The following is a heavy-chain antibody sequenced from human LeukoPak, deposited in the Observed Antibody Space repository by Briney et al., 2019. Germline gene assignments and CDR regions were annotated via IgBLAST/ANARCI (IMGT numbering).Heavy chain of an antibody. CDR1: GFSLSTTGMC. V-gene: IGHV2-70*11. D-gene: IGHD2-15*01. J-gene: IGHJ4*02. CDR3: ARTGSGTGYFDY. Sequence: SGPTLVNPTQTLTLTCTFSGFSLSTTGMCVSWIRQPPGKALEWLARIDWDDDKYYSTSLKTRLTISKDTSKNQVVLTMTNMDPVDTATYYCARTGSGTGYFDYWGQGTLVTVSS. CDR2: IDWDDDK.